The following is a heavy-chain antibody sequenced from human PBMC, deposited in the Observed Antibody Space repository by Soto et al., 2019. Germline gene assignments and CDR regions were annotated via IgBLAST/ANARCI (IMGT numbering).Heavy chain of an antibody. D-gene: IGHD1-20*01. CDR1: GGSISSGDFY. CDR2: IYYSGSA. Sequence: QVQLQESGPGLVKPSQTLSLTCAVSGGSISSGDFYWSWIRQPPGKGLEWIGYIYYSGSAYYNPSRKSRLSMSVDTSKNQFSVRLTSVTAADTAVYYCARTRDNNRNANFDYWGQGTLVTVSS. V-gene: IGHV4-30-4*08. J-gene: IGHJ4*02. CDR3: ARTRDNNRNANFDY.